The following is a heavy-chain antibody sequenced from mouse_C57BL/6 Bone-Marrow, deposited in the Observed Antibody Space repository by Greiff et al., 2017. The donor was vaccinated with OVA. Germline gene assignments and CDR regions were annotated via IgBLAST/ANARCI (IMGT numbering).Heavy chain of an antibody. Sequence: QVQLKESGPELVKPGASVKLSCKASGYTFTSYDINWVKQRPGQGLEWIGWIYPRDGSTKYNEKFKGKATLTVDTSSSTAYMELHSLTSEDSAVYFCASPIYYYGSSPFAYGGQGTLVTVSA. V-gene: IGHV1-85*01. J-gene: IGHJ3*01. D-gene: IGHD1-1*01. CDR1: GYTFTSYD. CDR2: IYPRDGST. CDR3: ASPIYYYGSSPFAY.